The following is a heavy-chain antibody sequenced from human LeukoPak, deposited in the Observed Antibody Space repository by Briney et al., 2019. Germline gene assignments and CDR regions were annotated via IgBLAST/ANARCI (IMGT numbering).Heavy chain of an antibody. CDR1: GYTFTGYY. V-gene: IGHV1-2*02. J-gene: IGHJ4*02. Sequence: GASVKVSCKASGYTFTGYYMHWVRQAPGQGLEWMGWINPYSGGTNYAQKFQGRVTMTRDTSISTAYMELSRLRSDDTAVYYCARGYYYDSSGYYYYFDYWGQGTLVTVSS. CDR2: INPYSGGT. CDR3: ARGYYYDSSGYYYYFDY. D-gene: IGHD3-22*01.